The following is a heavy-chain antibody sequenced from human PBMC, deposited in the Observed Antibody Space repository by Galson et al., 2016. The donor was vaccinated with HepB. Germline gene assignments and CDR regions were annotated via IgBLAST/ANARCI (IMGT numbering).Heavy chain of an antibody. CDR1: GFTISVYW. Sequence: YLRLSCAAAGFTISVYWMSWVRQAPGKGLEWVASINQDASGKYYVDSVKGRFSISRDNVKNTLWLQMSGLRVDDTSMYYCASGYTSGVWGQGTMVTVSS. V-gene: IGHV3-7*01. J-gene: IGHJ3*01. CDR2: INQDASGK. CDR3: ASGYTSGV. D-gene: IGHD6-19*01.